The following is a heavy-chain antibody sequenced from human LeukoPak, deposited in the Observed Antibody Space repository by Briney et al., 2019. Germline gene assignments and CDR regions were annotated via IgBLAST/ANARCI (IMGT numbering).Heavy chain of an antibody. CDR2: ISGSGGST. CDR1: GFTFSSYG. D-gene: IGHD3-22*01. CDR3: ANLYSAYSPSYFDY. Sequence: PGGSLRLSCAASGFTFSSYGMSWVRQAPGKGLEWVSAISGSGGSTYYAGSVKGRFTISRDNSKNTLYLQMNSLRAEDTAVYYCANLYSAYSPSYFDYWGQGTLVTVSS. V-gene: IGHV3-23*01. J-gene: IGHJ4*02.